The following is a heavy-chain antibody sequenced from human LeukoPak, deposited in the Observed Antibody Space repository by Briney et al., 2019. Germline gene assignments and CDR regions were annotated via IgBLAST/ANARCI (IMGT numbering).Heavy chain of an antibody. CDR2: ISPDSNYK. CDR1: GFTFSTYS. J-gene: IGHJ4*02. Sequence: GGSLRLSCAASGFTFSTYSMNWLRLAPGKGLEWVSSISPDSNYKYYVDSVKGRFTISRDNAKSSLYLQMNSLRAEDTAVYYCVRGGYRGFDYEYWGQGTLVAVSS. D-gene: IGHD5-12*01. CDR3: VRGGYRGFDYEY. V-gene: IGHV3-21*01.